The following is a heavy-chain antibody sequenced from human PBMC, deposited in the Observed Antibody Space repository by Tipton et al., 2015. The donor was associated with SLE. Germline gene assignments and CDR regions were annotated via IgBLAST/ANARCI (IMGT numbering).Heavy chain of an antibody. D-gene: IGHD6-19*01. J-gene: IGHJ4*02. V-gene: IGHV3-21*01. CDR3: ARVMNSGWLIDY. Sequence: SVRGRFTISRDNAKNSLFLQMNSLRAEDTAVYYCARVMNSGWLIDYWGQGTLVTVSA.